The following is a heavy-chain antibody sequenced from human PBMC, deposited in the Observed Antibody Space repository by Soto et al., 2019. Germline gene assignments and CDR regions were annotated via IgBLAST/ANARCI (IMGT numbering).Heavy chain of an antibody. D-gene: IGHD1-1*01. Sequence: SETLSLTCTVSGGSFSSYYWSWIRQPSGKGPEWMGRIYASGNTNYKPSLKSRVTMSVDAAKNQFSLKLSSLTAADTAVDYYARDLNFGQADYWGQGSQVTVSS. CDR2: IYASGNT. J-gene: IGHJ4*02. CDR1: GGSFSSYY. V-gene: IGHV4-4*07. CDR3: ARDLNFGQADY.